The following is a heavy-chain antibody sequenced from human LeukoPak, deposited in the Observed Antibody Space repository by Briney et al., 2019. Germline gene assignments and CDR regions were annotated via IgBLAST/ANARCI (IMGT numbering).Heavy chain of an antibody. Sequence: SETLSLTCTVSGGSISSGGYYWSWIRQHPGKGLEWIGYIYYSGSTYYNPSLKSRVTISVDTSKNQFSLKLSSVTAADTAVYYCARAQGSGSSFSARVFDYWGQGTLVTVSS. D-gene: IGHD6-13*01. J-gene: IGHJ4*02. CDR1: GGSISSGGYY. V-gene: IGHV4-31*03. CDR3: ARAQGSGSSFSARVFDY. CDR2: IYYSGST.